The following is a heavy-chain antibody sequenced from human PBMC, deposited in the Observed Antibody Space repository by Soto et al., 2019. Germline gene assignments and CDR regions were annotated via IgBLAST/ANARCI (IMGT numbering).Heavy chain of an antibody. D-gene: IGHD6-6*01. V-gene: IGHV3-64*01. CDR3: ARRARPDIYYLAV. CDR1: GFTLSGYA. CDR2: ISSNGVGT. Sequence: EVQLAESGGGLAQPGGSLRLPCAASGFTLSGYAMDWVRPAPGKGLEYVSGISSNGVGTYYANSVQGRFTISRDNYKNTVYLQRVGLRPEVMAVYYCARRARPDIYYLAVWGKGTTVTVSS. J-gene: IGHJ6*03.